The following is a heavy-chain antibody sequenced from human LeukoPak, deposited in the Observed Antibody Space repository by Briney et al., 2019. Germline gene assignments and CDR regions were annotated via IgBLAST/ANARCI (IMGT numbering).Heavy chain of an antibody. CDR3: AKVLCLLPYYFDY. D-gene: IGHD3-10*01. J-gene: IGHJ4*02. CDR1: GFTFSSYA. CDR2: LSRSGGST. V-gene: IGHV3-23*01. Sequence: GGSLRLSCAASGFTFSSYAMSWVRQAPGKGLEWVSALSRSGGSTYYADSVKGRFTISKDNSKNRLYLQMNSLSGEDTAVYYCAKVLCLLPYYFDYWGRGTLVTVSS.